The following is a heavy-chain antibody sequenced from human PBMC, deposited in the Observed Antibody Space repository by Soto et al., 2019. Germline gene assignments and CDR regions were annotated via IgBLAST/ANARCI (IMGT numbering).Heavy chain of an antibody. D-gene: IGHD3-10*01. CDR3: ARAAQNYMVRGVIIPRWFDP. J-gene: IGHJ5*02. CDR1: GGTFSSYA. CDR2: IIPIFGTA. Sequence: QVQLVQSGAEVKKPGSSVKVSCKASGGTFSSYAISWVRQAPGQGLEWMGGIIPIFGTANYAQKFQGRVTITADESTSTAYMELSSLRSEDTAVYYCARAAQNYMVRGVIIPRWFDPWGQGTLVTVSS. V-gene: IGHV1-69*01.